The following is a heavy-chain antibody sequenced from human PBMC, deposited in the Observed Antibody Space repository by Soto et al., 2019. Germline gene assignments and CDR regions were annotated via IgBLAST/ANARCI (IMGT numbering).Heavy chain of an antibody. CDR3: AREMAMTTVTSPAY. V-gene: IGHV1-2*02. CDR1: GYTFTGYY. D-gene: IGHD4-17*01. CDR2: VSPKSGGT. Sequence: VSCKASGYTFTGYYIHWVRQAPGQGLEWMGWVSPKSGGTNYVEKFQGRVTMTRDTTISTAYMEMRGLRSDDTAVYYCAREMAMTTVTSPAYWGQGTLVTVS. J-gene: IGHJ4*02.